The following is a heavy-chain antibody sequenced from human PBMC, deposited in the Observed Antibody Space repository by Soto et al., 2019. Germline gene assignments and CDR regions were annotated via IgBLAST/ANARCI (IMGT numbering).Heavy chain of an antibody. CDR3: ARDYYDSSGYHTPFDY. CDR2: INAGNGNT. D-gene: IGHD3-22*01. Sequence: ASVKVSCKASGYTFTSYAMHWVRQAPGQRLEWMGWINAGNGNTKYSQKFQGRVTITRDTSASTAYMELSSLRSEDTAVYYCARDYYDSSGYHTPFDYWGQGTLLTVSS. CDR1: GYTFTSYA. J-gene: IGHJ4*02. V-gene: IGHV1-3*01.